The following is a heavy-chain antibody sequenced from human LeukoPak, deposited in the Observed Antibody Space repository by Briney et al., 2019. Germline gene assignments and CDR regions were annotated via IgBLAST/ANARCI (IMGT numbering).Heavy chain of an antibody. V-gene: IGHV3-7*01. CDR3: ARVAGAGYFDL. Sequence: PGGSLRLSCAASGFTFSSYWMSWVRQAPGKGLEWVANINQDVSGKYYVDSVKGRFTISRDNAKNSLYLQMNSLRAEDTAVYYCARVAGAGYFDLWGRGTLVTVSS. CDR2: INQDVSGK. CDR1: GFTFSSYW. J-gene: IGHJ2*01. D-gene: IGHD1-26*01.